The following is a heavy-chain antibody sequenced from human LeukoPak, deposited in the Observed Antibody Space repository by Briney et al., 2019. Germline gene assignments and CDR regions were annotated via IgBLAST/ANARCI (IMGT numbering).Heavy chain of an antibody. V-gene: IGHV3-15*01. J-gene: IGHJ4*02. CDR1: GFTFSNAW. CDR2: IFSKTEGETT. CDR3: TTTLSVIARGY. Sequence: GGSLRLSCAGSGFTFSNAWMTWVRQAPGRGLEWVGRIFSKTEGETTDYAAPVKGRFTISRDDSKNTVCLLMNSLKTEDTAVYYCTTTLSVIARGYWGQGTLVTVSS. D-gene: IGHD2-21*01.